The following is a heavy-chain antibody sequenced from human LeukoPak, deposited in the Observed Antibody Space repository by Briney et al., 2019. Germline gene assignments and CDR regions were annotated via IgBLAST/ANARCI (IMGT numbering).Heavy chain of an antibody. V-gene: IGHV4-34*01. Sequence: SETLSLTCAVYGGSFSGYYWSWIRQPPGKGLEWIGEINHSGNTNYNPSLKSRVTISVDTSKNQFSLKLSSVTAADTAVYYCARTPGRLSRFPPALNYWGQGTLVTVSS. CDR2: INHSGNT. J-gene: IGHJ4*02. CDR3: ARTPGRLSRFPPALNY. CDR1: GGSFSGYY. D-gene: IGHD3-16*02.